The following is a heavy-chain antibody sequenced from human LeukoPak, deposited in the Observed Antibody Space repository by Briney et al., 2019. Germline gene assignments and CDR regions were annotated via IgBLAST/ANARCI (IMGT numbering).Heavy chain of an antibody. CDR3: ASAWIAAAGSIDY. J-gene: IGHJ4*02. CDR2: INHSGST. Sequence: SETLSLTCAVYGGSFSGYYWSWIRQPLGKGLEWIGEINHSGSTNYNPSLKSRVTISVDTSKNQFSLKLSSVTAADTAVYYCASAWIAAAGSIDYWGQGTLVTVSS. V-gene: IGHV4-34*01. D-gene: IGHD6-13*01. CDR1: GGSFSGYY.